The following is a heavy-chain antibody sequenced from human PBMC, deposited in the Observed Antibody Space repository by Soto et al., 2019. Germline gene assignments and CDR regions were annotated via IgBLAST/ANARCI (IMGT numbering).Heavy chain of an antibody. Sequence: TGGSLRLSSAASGFTFSSYAMSWVRQAPGKGLEWVSGISGSGDSTYYADSVKGRFTISRDNSKNPRYLKMNSLRPEDRAVYYCAKGAPGIEVAGTGYFQHWGQGTLVTVSS. CDR1: GFTFSSYA. CDR3: AKGAPGIEVAGTGYFQH. J-gene: IGHJ1*01. V-gene: IGHV3-23*01. D-gene: IGHD6-19*01. CDR2: ISGSGDST.